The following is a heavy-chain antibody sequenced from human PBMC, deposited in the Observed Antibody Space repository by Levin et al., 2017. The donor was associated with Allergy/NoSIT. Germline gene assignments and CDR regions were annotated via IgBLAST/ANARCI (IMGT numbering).Heavy chain of an antibody. D-gene: IGHD6-13*01. CDR2: SRNKANGYTT. J-gene: IGHJ4*02. CDR1: GFTFSDHY. Sequence: GGSLRLSCAASGFTFSDHYMDWFRQAPGKGLEWVGRSRNKANGYTTESAASVKGRFTISRDDSRNSLNLQMNSLKTEDTAVYYCARVAATGYYSDYWGQGTLVTVSS. V-gene: IGHV3-72*01. CDR3: ARVAATGYYSDY.